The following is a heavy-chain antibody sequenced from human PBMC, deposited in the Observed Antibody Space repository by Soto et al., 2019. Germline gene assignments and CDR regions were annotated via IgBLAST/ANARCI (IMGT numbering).Heavy chain of an antibody. D-gene: IGHD2-8*01. J-gene: IGHJ4*02. CDR3: AYGASPGPIGS. CDR2: VRNSVRT. Sequence: PSETLSLTCTVSGGSLRSSYWSWIRQPPGKGLEWIGYVRNSVRTDYNPSLKSRVTISVDTSENQFSLKLTSVTATETAAYYCAYGASPGPIGSWGQGPPVTVSS. V-gene: IGHV4-59*01. CDR1: GGSLRSSY.